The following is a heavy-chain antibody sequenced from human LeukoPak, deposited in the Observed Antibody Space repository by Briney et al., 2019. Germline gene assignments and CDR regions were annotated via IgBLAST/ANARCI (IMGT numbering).Heavy chain of an antibody. CDR2: ISSSSSYI. J-gene: IGHJ4*02. D-gene: IGHD3-22*01. CDR3: ARGGSSGYS. CDR1: GFTFSSYS. Sequence: GGSRRLSCAASGFTFSSYSMTWVRQAPGKGLEWVSSISSSSSYIYYADSVKGRFTISRDNAKNSLYLQMNSLRAEDTAVYYCARGGSSGYSWGQGTLVTVSS. V-gene: IGHV3-21*01.